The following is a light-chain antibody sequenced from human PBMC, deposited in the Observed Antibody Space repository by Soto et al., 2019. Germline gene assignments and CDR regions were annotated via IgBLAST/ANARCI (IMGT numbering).Light chain of an antibody. V-gene: IGKV1-5*03. CDR3: QQYNGYSWT. Sequence: DIQMTQSPSTLSASVGDRVTITCRASQSISSWLAWFQQKPGKAPKLLIYKASSLESGVPSRFSGSGSGTEFTLTISSLQPDDVATYYCQQYNGYSWTFGQGTKVEIK. J-gene: IGKJ1*01. CDR2: KAS. CDR1: QSISSW.